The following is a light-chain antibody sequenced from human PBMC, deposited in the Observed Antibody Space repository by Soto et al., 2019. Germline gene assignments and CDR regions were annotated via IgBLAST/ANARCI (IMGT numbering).Light chain of an antibody. CDR1: QNINVW. V-gene: IGKV1-5*03. Sequence: DIQTTQSPSTLSASIGDRVTITCRASQNINVWLAWYQQKPGKAPKFLIYQASTLQSGVPSRLSGSGSGTEFTLTISSLQPDDFATYYCQQHEAYPRTFGQGTKVEIK. CDR3: QQHEAYPRT. CDR2: QAS. J-gene: IGKJ1*01.